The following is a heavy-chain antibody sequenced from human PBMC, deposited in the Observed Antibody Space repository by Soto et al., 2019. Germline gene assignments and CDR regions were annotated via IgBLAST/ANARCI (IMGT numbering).Heavy chain of an antibody. CDR1: GFTFSSYA. D-gene: IGHD6-19*01. J-gene: IGHJ5*02. V-gene: IGHV3-23*01. CDR3: AKAPGSGWYFPWCDP. CDR2: ISGSGGRT. Sequence: EVQLLESGGGLVQPGGSLRLSCAASGFTFSSYAMSWVRQAPGKGLEWASAISGSGGRTYYADSVKARFTISRDNSKNTLYLQLNRLRAEDTAVYYCAKAPGSGWYFPWCDPWGRGTLVTVCS.